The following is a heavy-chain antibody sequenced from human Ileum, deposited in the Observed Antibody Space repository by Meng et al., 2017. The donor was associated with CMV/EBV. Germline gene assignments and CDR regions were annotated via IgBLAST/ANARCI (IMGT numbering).Heavy chain of an antibody. CDR3: ARRGSSTNSYYYAMDV. Sequence: ASVKVSCKASGYTFTSYYIHWLRQAPGQGLEWMGIINPSGGSTSYAQKFQERVTMTRDTSTSTVYMELSSLRSEDTAVYCCARRGSSTNSYYYAMDVWGQGNTVTVSS. V-gene: IGHV1-46*01. D-gene: IGHD2-2*01. J-gene: IGHJ6*02. CDR2: INPSGGST. CDR1: GYTFTSYY.